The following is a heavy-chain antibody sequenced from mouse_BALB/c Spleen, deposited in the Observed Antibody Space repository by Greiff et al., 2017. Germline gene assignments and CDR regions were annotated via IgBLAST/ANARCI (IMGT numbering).Heavy chain of an antibody. V-gene: IGHV1S41*01. CDR3: ARLGLPPYYFDY. CDR1: GYTFTSYW. D-gene: IGHD5-5*01. J-gene: IGHJ2*01. CDR2: IAPGSGST. Sequence: DLVKPGASVKLSCKASGYTFTSYWINWIKQRPGQGLEWIGRIAPGSGSTYYNEMFKGKATLTVDTSSSTAYIQLSSLSSEDSAVYFCARLGLPPYYFDYWGQGTTLTVSS.